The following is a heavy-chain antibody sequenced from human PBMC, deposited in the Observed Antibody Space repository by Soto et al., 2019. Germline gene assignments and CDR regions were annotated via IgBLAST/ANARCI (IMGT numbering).Heavy chain of an antibody. D-gene: IGHD1-26*01. V-gene: IGHV3-33*01. J-gene: IGHJ4*02. CDR3: ARDPFLLQPGSLDY. CDR1: GFIYSNYG. Sequence: PGGSLRLSCAASGFIYSNYGMHWVRQAPGKGLEWVAVIWYDGSNTFYTDSLKGRFIISRDNSKNTLYLQMNSLRAEDTAVYYCARDPFLLQPGSLDYWGQGT. CDR2: IWYDGSNT.